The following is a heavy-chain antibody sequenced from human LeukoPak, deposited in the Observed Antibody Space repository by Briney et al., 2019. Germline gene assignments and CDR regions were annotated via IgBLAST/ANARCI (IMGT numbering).Heavy chain of an antibody. CDR2: IYYSGST. CDR3: ARDSSPYYYGMDV. J-gene: IGHJ6*02. Sequence: PSETLSLTCTVSGGSISSHYWSWIRQPPGKGLEWIGYIYYSGSTNYNPSLKSRVTISVDTSKNQFSLKLSSVTAADTAVYYCARDSSPYYYGMDVWGQGTTVTVSS. CDR1: GGSISSHY. V-gene: IGHV4-59*11.